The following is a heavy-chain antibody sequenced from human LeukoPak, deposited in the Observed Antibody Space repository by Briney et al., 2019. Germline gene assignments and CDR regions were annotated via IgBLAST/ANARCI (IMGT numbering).Heavy chain of an antibody. Sequence: ASVKVSCKASGYTFTGHYMHWVRQAPGQGLEWMGWIKPDSGGTTYAQIFQGRVTMTRDTSISTAYLELSRLRSDDTAVYYCARGKGYYESSGYYPFDYWGQGTLVTVSS. J-gene: IGHJ4*02. V-gene: IGHV1-2*02. CDR1: GYTFTGHY. D-gene: IGHD3-22*01. CDR3: ARGKGYYESSGYYPFDY. CDR2: IKPDSGGT.